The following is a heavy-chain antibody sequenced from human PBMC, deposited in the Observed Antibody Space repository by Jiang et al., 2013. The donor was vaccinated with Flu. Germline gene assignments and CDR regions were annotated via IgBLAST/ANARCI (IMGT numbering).Heavy chain of an antibody. D-gene: IGHD1-26*01. V-gene: IGHV4-61*01. J-gene: IGHJ4*02. CDR2: VYYSATT. CDR3: ARSWDL. Sequence: PGLVKPSETLSLTCTVSGDSVSSANYYWSWFRQPPGKGLEWIGSVYYSATTKYSPSLESRVTISLDTSKNQFSLKLNSVAAADTAVYYCARSWDLWGQGTLVTVSS. CDR1: GDSVSSANYY.